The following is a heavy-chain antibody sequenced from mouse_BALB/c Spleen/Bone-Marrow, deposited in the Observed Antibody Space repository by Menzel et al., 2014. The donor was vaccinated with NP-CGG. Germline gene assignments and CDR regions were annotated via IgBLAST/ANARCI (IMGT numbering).Heavy chain of an antibody. CDR2: IDPANGNT. V-gene: IGHV14-3*02. D-gene: IGHD2-14*01. Sequence: VQLQQSGAELVKPGASVKLSCTASGFNTKDTYMHWVKQRPEQGLEWIGRIDPANGNTKYDPKFQGKATITADTSSNTAYLQLSSLTSEDTAVYYCASYRYAWYFDVWGEGTTVTVSS. CDR1: GFNTKDTY. J-gene: IGHJ1*01. CDR3: ASYRYAWYFDV.